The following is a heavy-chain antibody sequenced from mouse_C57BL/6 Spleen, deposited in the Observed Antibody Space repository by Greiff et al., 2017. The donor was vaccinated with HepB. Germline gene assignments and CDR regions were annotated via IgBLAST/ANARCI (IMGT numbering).Heavy chain of an antibody. Sequence: EVHLVESGGGLVKPGGSLKLSCAASGFTFSDYGMHWVRQAPEMGLEWVAYISSGSSTIYYADTVKGRFTISRDNAKNTLFLQMTSLRSEDTAMYYCARALYYGSSYWYFDVWGTGTTVTVSS. CDR2: ISSGSSTI. V-gene: IGHV5-17*01. D-gene: IGHD1-1*01. J-gene: IGHJ1*03. CDR3: ARALYYGSSYWYFDV. CDR1: GFTFSDYG.